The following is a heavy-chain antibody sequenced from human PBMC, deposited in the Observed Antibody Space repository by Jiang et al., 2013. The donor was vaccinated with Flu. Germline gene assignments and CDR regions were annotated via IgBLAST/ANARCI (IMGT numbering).Heavy chain of an antibody. Sequence: SGGSTSYAQKFQGRVTMTRDTSTSTVYMELSSLRSEDTAVYYCARAPYGGNWGAFDYWGQGTLVTVSS. V-gene: IGHV1-46*01. D-gene: IGHD4-23*01. J-gene: IGHJ4*02. CDR2: SGGST. CDR3: ARAPYGGNWGAFDY.